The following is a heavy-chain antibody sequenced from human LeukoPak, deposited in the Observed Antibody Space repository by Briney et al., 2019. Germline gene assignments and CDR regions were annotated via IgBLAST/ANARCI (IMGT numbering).Heavy chain of an antibody. CDR3: ATEVYRE. J-gene: IGHJ4*02. D-gene: IGHD5-12*01. CDR1: GGTFSSYA. Sequence: GAPVKVSCKASGGTFSSYAISWVRQAPGKGLEWMGGFDPEDGETIYAQKFQGRVTMTEDTSTDTAYMELSSLRSEDTAVYYCATEVYREWGQGTLVTVSS. V-gene: IGHV1-24*01. CDR2: FDPEDGET.